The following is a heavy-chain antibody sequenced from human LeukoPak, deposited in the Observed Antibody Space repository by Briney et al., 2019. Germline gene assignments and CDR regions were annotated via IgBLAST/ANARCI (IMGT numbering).Heavy chain of an antibody. CDR2: IPYDGSNK. D-gene: IGHD5-12*01. Sequence: PGGSLRLSCAASGFAFSSYAMHWVRQAPGKGLEWVAVIPYDGSNKYYADSVKGRFTISRDNSKNTLYLQMNSLRAEDTAVYYCARFPGGYSPYFDYWGQGTLVTVSS. CDR1: GFAFSSYA. V-gene: IGHV3-30-3*01. CDR3: ARFPGGYSPYFDY. J-gene: IGHJ4*02.